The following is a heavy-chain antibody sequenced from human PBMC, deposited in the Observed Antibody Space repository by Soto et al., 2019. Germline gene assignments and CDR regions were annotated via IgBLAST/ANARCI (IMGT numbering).Heavy chain of an antibody. Sequence: XECLRLSCAASGFPVSRYSMSWVRQATGKGLEWVSAISGSGGSTYYADSVKGRFTISRDNSKNTLYLQMNSLRAEDTAVYYCAKTRLVVVITTWSYWGQGTLVTVSS. CDR3: AKTRLVVVITTWSY. D-gene: IGHD3-22*01. J-gene: IGHJ4*02. CDR1: GFPVSRYS. V-gene: IGHV3-23*01. CDR2: ISGSGGST.